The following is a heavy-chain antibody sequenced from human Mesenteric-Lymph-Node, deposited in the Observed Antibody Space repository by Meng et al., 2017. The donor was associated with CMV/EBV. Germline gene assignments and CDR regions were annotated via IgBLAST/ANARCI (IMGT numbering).Heavy chain of an antibody. Sequence: YVRSWGRKDVGQGLELVGGIIPIFGRTNAAKKCQDRVAITVDESTTTAYMELTSLRSEDTAVYYCARSGRTYYYGSGSYYNGNWLDPWGPGTLVTVSS. J-gene: IGHJ5*02. V-gene: IGHV1-69*01. D-gene: IGHD3-10*01. CDR1: YV. CDR3: ARSGRTYYYGSGSYYNGNWLDP. CDR2: IIPIFGRT.